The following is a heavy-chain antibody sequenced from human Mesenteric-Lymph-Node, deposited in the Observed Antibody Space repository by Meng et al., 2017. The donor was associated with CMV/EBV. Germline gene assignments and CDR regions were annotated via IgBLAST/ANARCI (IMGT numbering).Heavy chain of an antibody. V-gene: IGHV1-46*01. CDR3: ARGDTTSWGGDYCDY. D-gene: IGHD3-16*01. CDR1: GYTFITYY. J-gene: IGHJ4*02. Sequence: ASVKVSCKASGYTFITYYIHWVRQAPGQGLEWVGMINPSGGSTTYSQKFQGRVAMTRDTSTRTVYMDLSSLKSDDTAVYYCARGDTTSWGGDYCDYWGQGTLVTVSS. CDR2: INPSGGST.